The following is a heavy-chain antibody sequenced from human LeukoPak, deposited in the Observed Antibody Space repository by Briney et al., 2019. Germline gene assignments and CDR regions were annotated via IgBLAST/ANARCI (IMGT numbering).Heavy chain of an antibody. V-gene: IGHV3-30*02. J-gene: IGHJ4*02. Sequence: GGSLRLSCVASGFTFSSNGMHWVRQAPGKGLEWVTFIQYDGSKKYYADSVKGRFTISRDNSKNTLYLQMNSLRAEDTAVYYCARDLFVHSVGMQLWFPGVDYWGQGTLVTVSS. CDR3: ARDLFVHSVGMQLWFPGVDY. CDR1: GFTFSSNG. D-gene: IGHD5-18*01. CDR2: IQYDGSKK.